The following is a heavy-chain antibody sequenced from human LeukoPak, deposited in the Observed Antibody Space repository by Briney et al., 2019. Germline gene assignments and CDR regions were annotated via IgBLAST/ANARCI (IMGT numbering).Heavy chain of an antibody. J-gene: IGHJ4*02. V-gene: IGHV1-69*04. CDR3: AREPCERYSGYEEAAECQVHHFDY. Sequence: GASVKVSCKASGGTFSSYAISWVRQAPGQGLEWMGSIIPILGIANYAQKLQGRVTISAEESASRAYVEGSSLKYEETAVDYCAREPCERYSGYEEAAECQVHHFDYWGQGTLVTVSS. CDR2: IIPILGIA. CDR1: GGTFSSYA. D-gene: IGHD5-12*01.